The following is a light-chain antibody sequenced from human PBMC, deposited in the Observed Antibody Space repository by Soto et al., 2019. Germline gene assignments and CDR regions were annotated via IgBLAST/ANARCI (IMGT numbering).Light chain of an antibody. Sequence: SYELTQPPSVSVSPGQTASITCSGDKLGDKYACWYQQKPGQSPVLVIYQDSKRPSGIPERFSGSNSGNTATLTISGTQAMDEADYYCLAWYSSTANVVFGGGTKLTVL. J-gene: IGLJ2*01. CDR2: QDS. CDR1: KLGDKY. V-gene: IGLV3-1*01. CDR3: LAWYSSTANVV.